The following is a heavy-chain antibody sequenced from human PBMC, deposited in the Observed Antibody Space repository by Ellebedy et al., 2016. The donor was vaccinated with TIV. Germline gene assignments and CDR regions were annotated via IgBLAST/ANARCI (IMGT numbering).Heavy chain of an antibody. CDR2: INPNSGAT. D-gene: IGHD6-19*01. Sequence: ASVKVSCKASGYIFTGYYIHWLRQAPGQGLEWMGWINPNSGATHYAQKFQGRVTMSRDTSISTAYMELSRLTSDDTAVYYCARDVGQWLVRYVFDYWGQGTLVTVSS. CDR1: GYIFTGYY. CDR3: ARDVGQWLVRYVFDY. J-gene: IGHJ4*02. V-gene: IGHV1-2*02.